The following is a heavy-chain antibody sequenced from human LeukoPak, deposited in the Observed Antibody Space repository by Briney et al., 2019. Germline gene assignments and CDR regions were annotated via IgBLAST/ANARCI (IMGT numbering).Heavy chain of an antibody. CDR2: ISYDGSNK. CDR3: AKDLSGGYNY. V-gene: IGHV3-30*18. D-gene: IGHD5-24*01. J-gene: IGHJ4*02. Sequence: GGSLRLSCAASGFTFSSYGVHWVRQAPGKGLEWVAVISYDGSNKYYADSVKGRFTISRDNSKNTLYLQMNSLRAEDTAVYYCAKDLSGGYNYWGQGTLVTVSS. CDR1: GFTFSSYG.